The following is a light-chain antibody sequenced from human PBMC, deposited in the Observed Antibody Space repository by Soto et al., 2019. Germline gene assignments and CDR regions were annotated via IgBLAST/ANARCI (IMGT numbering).Light chain of an antibody. CDR3: CSYAGSSTSYV. V-gene: IGLV2-23*02. CDR2: EVT. CDR1: SSDIGNYNL. J-gene: IGLJ1*01. Sequence: QSVLTQPASVSGSPGHSITISCTGTSSDIGNYNLVSWYQQHPGKAPKVMIYEVTKRPSGVSNRFSGSKSGNTASLTISGLQAEDEADYYCCSYAGSSTSYVFGTGTKVTVL.